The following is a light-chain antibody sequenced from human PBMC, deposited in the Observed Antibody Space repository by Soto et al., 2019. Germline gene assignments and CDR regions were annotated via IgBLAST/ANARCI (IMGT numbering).Light chain of an antibody. CDR2: WAS. V-gene: IGKV4-1*01. CDR1: QSVLYSSNNKNY. Sequence: DIVMTQSPDSLAVSLGERATINCKSSQSVLYSSNNKNYLAWYQQKPGQPPKLLIYWASIRKSGVPDRFSGSGSGTDFTLTISSLQAEDVAVYYCQQYYRTPLTFGGGTKVEIK. J-gene: IGKJ4*02. CDR3: QQYYRTPLT.